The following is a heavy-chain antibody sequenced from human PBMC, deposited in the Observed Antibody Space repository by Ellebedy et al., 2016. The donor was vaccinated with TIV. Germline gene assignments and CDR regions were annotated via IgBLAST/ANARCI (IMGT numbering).Heavy chain of an antibody. CDR2: ISGSGGST. J-gene: IGHJ6*02. CDR1: GFTFSSYA. V-gene: IGHV3-23*01. D-gene: IGHD3-10*01. CDR3: AKDRGNYGGAPYNGMDV. Sequence: GGSLRLSCAASGFTFSSYAMSWVRQAPGKGLEWVSAISGSGGSTYYADSVKGRFTISRDNSKNTLYLQMNSLRTEETAVHYCAKDRGNYGGAPYNGMDVWGQGTTVIVSS.